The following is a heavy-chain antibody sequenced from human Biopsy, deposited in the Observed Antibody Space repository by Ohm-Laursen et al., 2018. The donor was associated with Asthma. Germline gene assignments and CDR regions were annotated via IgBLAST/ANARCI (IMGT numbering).Heavy chain of an antibody. CDR2: MSCEESVQ. V-gene: IGHV3-30*03. CDR3: ARDFGCGSYFVGTTFDY. CDR1: GFTFKAYG. D-gene: IGHD1-26*01. Sequence: SLRLSCAVSGFTFKAYGIHWVRQAPGKGLEWVAVMSCEESVQYFADSVKGRFTFSRDNSKNTLYLQMNSLRAEDSAVYYCARDFGCGSYFVGTTFDYWGQGALVTVSS. J-gene: IGHJ4*02.